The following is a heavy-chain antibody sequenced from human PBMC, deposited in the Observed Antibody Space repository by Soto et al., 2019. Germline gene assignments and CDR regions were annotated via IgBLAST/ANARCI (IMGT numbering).Heavy chain of an antibody. V-gene: IGHV4-61*08. D-gene: IGHD5-12*01. CDR2: IYYSGNT. CDR3: ARGGWAYGGYLNYFDY. Sequence: ASETLSLTCTVSGGSVSSGDYYWSWIRQPPGKGLEWIGNIYYSGNTNYNPSLKSRVTISVDTSKNQFSLKLSSVTAADTAVYYCARGGWAYGGYLNYFDYWGQGTLVTVSS. J-gene: IGHJ4*02. CDR1: GGSVSSGDYY.